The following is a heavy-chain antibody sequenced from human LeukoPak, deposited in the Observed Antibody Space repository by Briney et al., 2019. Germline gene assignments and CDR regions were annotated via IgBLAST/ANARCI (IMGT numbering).Heavy chain of an antibody. CDR3: ARHLGGWKRYYYGMDV. V-gene: IGHV5-51*01. CDR1: GYSFTSYW. CDR2: IYPGDSDT. Sequence: GESLKISCKGSGYSFTSYWIGWARQMPGKGLGWMGIIYPGDSDTRYSPSFQGQVTISADKSISTAYLQWSSLKASDTAMYYCARHLGGWKRYYYGMDVWGQGTTVTVSS. D-gene: IGHD1-1*01. J-gene: IGHJ6*02.